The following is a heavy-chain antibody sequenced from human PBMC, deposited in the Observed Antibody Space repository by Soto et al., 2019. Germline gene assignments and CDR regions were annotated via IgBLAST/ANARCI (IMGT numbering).Heavy chain of an antibody. V-gene: IGHV4-30-2*01. Sequence: QLQLQESGSGLVKPSQTLSLTCAVSGGSISSGGYSWSLIRQPPGKGLEWIGYIYHSGSTYYNPSLKSRVTISVDRSKNQFSLKLSSVTAADTAVYYCARAHYGDYGYGMDVWGQGTTVTVSS. D-gene: IGHD4-17*01. CDR1: GGSISSGGYS. CDR3: ARAHYGDYGYGMDV. CDR2: IYHSGST. J-gene: IGHJ6*02.